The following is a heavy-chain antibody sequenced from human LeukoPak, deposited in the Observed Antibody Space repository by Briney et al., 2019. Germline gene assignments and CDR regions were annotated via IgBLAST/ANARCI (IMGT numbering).Heavy chain of an antibody. J-gene: IGHJ4*02. CDR3: ARVVVPAAGPYYFDY. D-gene: IGHD2-2*01. Sequence: SSETLSLTCAVYGGSFSGYYWSWIRQPPGKGLEWIGEINHSGSTNYNPSLKSRVTISVDTSKNQFSLKLSSVTAADTAVYYCARVVVPAAGPYYFDYWGQGTLLTVSS. V-gene: IGHV4-34*01. CDR1: GGSFSGYY. CDR2: INHSGST.